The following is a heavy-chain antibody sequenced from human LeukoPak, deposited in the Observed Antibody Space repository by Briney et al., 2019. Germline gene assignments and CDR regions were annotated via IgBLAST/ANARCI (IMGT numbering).Heavy chain of an antibody. Sequence: SGTLSLTCAVSGGSISSSNWWSWVRQPPGKGLEWIGEIYHSGSTNYNPSLKSRVTISVDKSKNQFSLKLSSVTAADTAVYYCAREVYCSSTSCSASFDYWGQGTLVTVSS. J-gene: IGHJ4*02. V-gene: IGHV4-4*02. CDR1: GGSISSSNW. D-gene: IGHD2-2*01. CDR3: AREVYCSSTSCSASFDY. CDR2: IYHSGST.